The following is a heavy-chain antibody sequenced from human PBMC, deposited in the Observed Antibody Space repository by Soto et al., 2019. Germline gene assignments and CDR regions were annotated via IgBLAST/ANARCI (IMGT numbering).Heavy chain of an antibody. Sequence: EVQLVESGGGFVKPGGSLRLSCAASGFTFSNAWMSWVRQAPGKGLEWVGRIKSKTDGGTTDYAAPVKGRFTISRDDSKNTLYLQMNSLKTEDTAVYYCTTDHFTMIVVDDAFDIWGQGTMVTVSS. CDR2: IKSKTDGGTT. CDR3: TTDHFTMIVVDDAFDI. J-gene: IGHJ3*02. V-gene: IGHV3-15*01. CDR1: GFTFSNAW. D-gene: IGHD3-22*01.